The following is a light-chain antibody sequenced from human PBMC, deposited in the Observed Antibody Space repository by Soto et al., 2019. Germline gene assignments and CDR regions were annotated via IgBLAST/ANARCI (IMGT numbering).Light chain of an antibody. J-gene: IGKJ1*01. CDR1: QGISSY. CDR3: QQYYSFPPT. Sequence: VIWMTQSPSLLSASTGDRVTISCRTSQGISSYLAWYQQKPGTAPELLIYAASTLQSGVPSRFSGSGSGTDFTLTISCLQSEDFATYYCQQYYSFPPTFGQGTKVEIK. CDR2: AAS. V-gene: IGKV1D-8*03.